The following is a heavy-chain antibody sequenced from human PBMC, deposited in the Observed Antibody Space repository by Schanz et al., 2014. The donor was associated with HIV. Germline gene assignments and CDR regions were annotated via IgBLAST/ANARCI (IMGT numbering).Heavy chain of an antibody. Sequence: DVQILESGGGLVQPGGSRRLSCAVSGLPFSTSAMSWVRQAPGKGLEWVSDISGSGGSTYYADSVKGRFTISRDNSKNTLSLQMSSLRAEDTAVYYCARDVAGCSGTSCYSDAFDIWGQGTLVTVSS. D-gene: IGHD2-2*01. V-gene: IGHV3-23*01. J-gene: IGHJ3*02. CDR3: ARDVAGCSGTSCYSDAFDI. CDR2: ISGSGGST. CDR1: GLPFSTSA.